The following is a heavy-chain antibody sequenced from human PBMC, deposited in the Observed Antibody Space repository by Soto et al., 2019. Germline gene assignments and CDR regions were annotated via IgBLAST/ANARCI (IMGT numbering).Heavy chain of an antibody. CDR3: ARVPTRITGTNYYYGMDV. J-gene: IGHJ6*02. V-gene: IGHV4-30-4*01. CDR1: GGSISSGDYY. D-gene: IGHD1-20*01. CDR2: IYYSGST. Sequence: SETLSLTCTVSGGSISSGDYYWSWIRQPPGKGLEWIGYIYYSGSTYYNPSLKSRVTISVDTSKNQFSLKLSSVTAADTAVYYCARVPTRITGTNYYYGMDVWGQGTTVTVS.